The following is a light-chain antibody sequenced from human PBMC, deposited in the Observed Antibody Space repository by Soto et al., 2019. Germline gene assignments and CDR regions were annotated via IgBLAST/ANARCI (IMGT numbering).Light chain of an antibody. J-gene: IGKJ4*01. V-gene: IGKV3-20*01. CDR3: HHYGTSLT. CDR2: GPS. CDR1: QSVSSSH. Sequence: EIVLTQAPGTLSLSPGERATLSCRASQSVSSSHLAWYQQKPGQAPRHLIYGPSNRATGMPDRFRGRGSGTDFTLTIDSLYPEAFAVYYCHHYGTSLTVGGVTTVDSK.